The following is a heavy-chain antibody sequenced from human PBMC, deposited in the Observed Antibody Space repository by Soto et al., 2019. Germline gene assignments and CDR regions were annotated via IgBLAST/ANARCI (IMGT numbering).Heavy chain of an antibody. J-gene: IGHJ6*02. CDR1: GDRVSSNSAA. V-gene: IGHV6-1*01. D-gene: IGHD1-1*01. CDR3: ARGNDWREYGMDV. CDR2: TYYRSKWYN. Sequence: KQSPTLSLTCAISGDRVSSNSAAWNWIRQSPSRGLEWLGRTYYRSKWYNDYAVSVKSRITINPDTSKNQFSLHLNSVTPEDTAVYYCARGNDWREYGMDVWGQGTTVTVSS.